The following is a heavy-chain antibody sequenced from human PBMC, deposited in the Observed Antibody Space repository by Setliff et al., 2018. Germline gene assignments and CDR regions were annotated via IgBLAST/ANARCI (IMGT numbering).Heavy chain of an antibody. CDR2: IRSSGSIT. J-gene: IGHJ4*02. CDR1: GFDFKTHW. Sequence: GGSLRLSCAASGFDFKTHWMDWARQAPGKGLEWIACIRSSGSITYYADSVKGRFTISRDNSKNTLYLQMNSLRPEDTAVYYCARGGDYCGGECYIPPPDSYWGQGTLVTVSS. CDR3: ARGGDYCGGECYIPPPDSY. D-gene: IGHD2-21*01. V-gene: IGHV3-23*01.